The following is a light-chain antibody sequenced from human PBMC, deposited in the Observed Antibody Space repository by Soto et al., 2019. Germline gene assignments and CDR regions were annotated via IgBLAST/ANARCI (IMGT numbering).Light chain of an antibody. CDR2: AAS. V-gene: IGKV1-9*01. Sequence: IQVCLSPSSLSASVEDRVTITCRASQGIGSYLAWYQQKPGKAPRLLIYAASTLQSGVPSRFSGSGSDTEFTLTISSLQSEDFAVYYCQQYINWPRTFGQGTKVDIK. J-gene: IGKJ1*01. CDR3: QQYINWPRT. CDR1: QGIGSY.